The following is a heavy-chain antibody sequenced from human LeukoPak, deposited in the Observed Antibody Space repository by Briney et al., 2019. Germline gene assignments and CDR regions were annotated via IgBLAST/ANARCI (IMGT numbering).Heavy chain of an antibody. CDR2: ISGSGGST. J-gene: IGHJ4*02. Sequence: RPGGSLRLSCAASGFTFSSYAMSWVRQAPGKGLEWVSAISGSGGSTYYADSVKGRFTISRDNSKNTLYLQMNSLRVEDTAVYYCAKVGLEVVVPTFFDYWGQGTLVTVSS. CDR1: GFTFSSYA. V-gene: IGHV3-23*01. D-gene: IGHD3-22*01. CDR3: AKVGLEVVVPTFFDY.